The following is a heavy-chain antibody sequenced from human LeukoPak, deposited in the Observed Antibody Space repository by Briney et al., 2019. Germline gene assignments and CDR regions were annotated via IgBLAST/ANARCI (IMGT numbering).Heavy chain of an antibody. J-gene: IGHJ4*02. V-gene: IGHV3-23*01. CDR3: AKDRLGGSTSDY. D-gene: IGHD6-13*01. CDR2: IHSSDGST. Sequence: GGSLRLSCAPSGFIFRNYAMSWVRQAPGKGLEWVSGIHSSDGSTYYTDSVKGRFTISRDNSKNTLYLQMNSLRAEDTAVYYCAKDRLGGSTSDYWGQGTLVTVSS. CDR1: GFIFRNYA.